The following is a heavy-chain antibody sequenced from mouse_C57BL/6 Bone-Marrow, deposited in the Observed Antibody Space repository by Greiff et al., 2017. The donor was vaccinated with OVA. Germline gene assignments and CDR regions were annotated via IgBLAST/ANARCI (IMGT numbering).Heavy chain of an antibody. CDR1: GYTFTSYW. V-gene: IGHV1-69*01. CDR2: IDPSDSYT. D-gene: IGHD3-3*01. J-gene: IGHJ2*01. CDR3: AREGTRGGYFDY. Sequence: QVQLKQPGAELVMPGASVKLSCKASGYTFTSYWMHWVKQRPGQGLEWIGEIDPSDSYTNYNQKFKGKSTLTVDKSSSTAYMQLSSLTSEDSAVYYCAREGTRGGYFDYWGQGTTLTVSS.